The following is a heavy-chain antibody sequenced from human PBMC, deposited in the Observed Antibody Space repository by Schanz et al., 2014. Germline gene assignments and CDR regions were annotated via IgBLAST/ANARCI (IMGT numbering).Heavy chain of an antibody. V-gene: IGHV3-30*14. D-gene: IGHD4-17*01. Sequence: VKLVESGGGAVRPGGSLRLSCAASGFTFSSYAMHWVRQAPGKGLEWVAVISYDGRNKYYADSVRGRFTISRDRFQNTLYLRMSSLRAEDTAVYYCARPRFDYGEVDYWGQGTLVTVSS. CDR3: ARPRFDYGEVDY. CDR1: GFTFSSYA. CDR2: ISYDGRNK. J-gene: IGHJ4*02.